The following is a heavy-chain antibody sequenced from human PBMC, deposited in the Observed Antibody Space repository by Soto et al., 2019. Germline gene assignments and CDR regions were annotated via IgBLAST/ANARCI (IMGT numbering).Heavy chain of an antibody. D-gene: IGHD1-26*01. CDR1: GGSFSGYY. Sequence: QVHLQQWGAGLLKPSETLSLTCAVYGGSFSGYYWSWVRQPPGTGLEWIGEINHSGGTNCKPSFKGRFTISVDTFKNQFSLKLNSASAADTAIYFCARGQWELRFDPWGQGTLVTVSS. V-gene: IGHV4-34*01. CDR3: ARGQWELRFDP. CDR2: INHSGGT. J-gene: IGHJ5*02.